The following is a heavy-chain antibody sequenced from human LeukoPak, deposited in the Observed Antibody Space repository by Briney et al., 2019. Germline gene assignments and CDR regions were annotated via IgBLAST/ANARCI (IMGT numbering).Heavy chain of an antibody. CDR3: ARGSYFDY. V-gene: IGHV1-18*01. CDR2: ISVHNGKT. J-gene: IGHJ4*02. Sequence: ATLNVTCKVSGYTITTYGISGVIQAPPQGREWMGWISVHNGKTNYAQKLQGRVTMTTDTSTGKGYMELRSLRSDDTAVYYCARGSYFDYWGQGTLVTVSS. CDR1: GYTITTYG.